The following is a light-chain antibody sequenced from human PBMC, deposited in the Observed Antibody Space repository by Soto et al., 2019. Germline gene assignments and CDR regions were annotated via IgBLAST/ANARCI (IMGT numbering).Light chain of an antibody. Sequence: EIVMTQSPATLSVSPGGRATLSCRASQSVSSNLAWYQQKPGQAPRPLIYGASTRATGIPARFSGSGSGTEFTLTISSLQSEDFAVYYCQQYNNWPRTFGQGTKVDIK. V-gene: IGKV3-15*01. J-gene: IGKJ1*01. CDR2: GAS. CDR1: QSVSSN. CDR3: QQYNNWPRT.